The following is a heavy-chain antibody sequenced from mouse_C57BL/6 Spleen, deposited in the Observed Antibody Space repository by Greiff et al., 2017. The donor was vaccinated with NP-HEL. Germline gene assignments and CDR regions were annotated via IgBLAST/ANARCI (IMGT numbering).Heavy chain of an antibody. Sequence: QVQLQQPGAELVMPGASVKLSCKASGYTFTSYWMHWVKQRPGQGLEWIGEIDPSDSYTNYNQKFKGKSTLTVDKSSSTAYMQLSSLTSEDSAVYYCARQYGSSYGGAWFAYWGQGTLVTVSA. CDR1: GYTFTSYW. CDR2: IDPSDSYT. J-gene: IGHJ3*01. V-gene: IGHV1-69*01. CDR3: ARQYGSSYGGAWFAY. D-gene: IGHD1-1*01.